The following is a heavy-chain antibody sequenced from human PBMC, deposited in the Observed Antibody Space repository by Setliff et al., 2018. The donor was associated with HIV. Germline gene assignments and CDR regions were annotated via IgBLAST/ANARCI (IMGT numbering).Heavy chain of an antibody. D-gene: IGHD1-7*01. Sequence: PSETLSLTCTVSGDSISSSRSFWGWIRQSPGKGLEWIGSIYFSGSVFYNPSLNSRVIISIDTSRNQFSPKLSSVTGADTAVYYCARVSSVIELQGGDYFDSWGQGLLVTVSS. J-gene: IGHJ4*02. CDR2: IYFSGSV. V-gene: IGHV4-39*07. CDR3: ARVSSVIELQGGDYFDS. CDR1: GDSISSSRSF.